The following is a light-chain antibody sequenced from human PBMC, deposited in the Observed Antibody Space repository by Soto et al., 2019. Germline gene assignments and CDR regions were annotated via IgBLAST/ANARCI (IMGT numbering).Light chain of an antibody. V-gene: IGKV3-20*01. CDR1: QSVSSNY. CDR2: GAS. Sequence: EIVLTQSPGTLSLSPGERATLSCRASQSVSSNYLAWYQQKPGQAPRLLIYGASSRATGIPDRFSGSGSGTAFTLTISRLDPEDFAVYYCQQYGSSPRTFGGGTKVEVK. CDR3: QQYGSSPRT. J-gene: IGKJ4*01.